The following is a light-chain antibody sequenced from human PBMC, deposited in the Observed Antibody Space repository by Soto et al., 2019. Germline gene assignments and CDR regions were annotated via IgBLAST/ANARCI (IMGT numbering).Light chain of an antibody. CDR3: HQYGSSPGT. CDR1: QSVSSRY. Sequence: EVVLTQSPGTLSLSPGERATLSCRASQSVSSRYFAWYQQKPGQAPRLLIYGASTRATGIPDRFSGSGSGTDFTLTISRLEPEDFAVYFCHQYGSSPGTFGQGTKVDIK. J-gene: IGKJ1*01. CDR2: GAS. V-gene: IGKV3-20*01.